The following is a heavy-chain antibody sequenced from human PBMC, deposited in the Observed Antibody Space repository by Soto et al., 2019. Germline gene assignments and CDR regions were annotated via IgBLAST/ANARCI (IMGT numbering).Heavy chain of an antibody. CDR1: GGSISSYY. CDR3: ARDSSSSWYGPTGYYGMDV. CDR2: IYYSGST. J-gene: IGHJ6*02. V-gene: IGHV4-59*01. Sequence: SETLSLTCTVSGGSISSYYWSWIRQPPGKGLEWIGYIYYSGSTNYNPSLKSRVTISVDTSKNQFSLKPSSVTAADTAVYYCARDSSSSWYGPTGYYGMDVWGQGTTVTVSS. D-gene: IGHD6-13*01.